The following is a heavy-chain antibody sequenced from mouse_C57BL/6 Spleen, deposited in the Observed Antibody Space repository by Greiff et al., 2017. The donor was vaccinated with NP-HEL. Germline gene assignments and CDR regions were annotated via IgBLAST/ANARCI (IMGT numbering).Heavy chain of an antibody. CDR1: GFTFSSYG. V-gene: IGHV5-6*01. CDR3: ARSYGSSYFDY. D-gene: IGHD1-1*01. J-gene: IGHJ2*01. Sequence: DVHLVESGGDLVKPGGSLKLSCAASGFTFSSYGMSWVRQTPDKRLEWVATISSGGSYTYYPASVKGRFTISRDNAKNTLYLQMSSLKSEDTAMYYCARSYGSSYFDYWGQGTTLTVSS. CDR2: ISSGGSYT.